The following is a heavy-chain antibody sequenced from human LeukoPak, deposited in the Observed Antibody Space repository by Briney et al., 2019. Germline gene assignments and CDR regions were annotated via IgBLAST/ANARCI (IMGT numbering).Heavy chain of an antibody. V-gene: IGHV4-59*01. Sequence: ASETLSLTCTVSGASISSYYWSWIRQPPGKGLEWIGDIYYSGSIKYNPSLKSRVTMSVDTSKNQFSLKLSSVTAADTAIYYCARENPSGYYNRPIDYWGQGTLVTVSS. CDR3: ARENPSGYYNRPIDY. CDR2: IYYSGSI. J-gene: IGHJ4*02. D-gene: IGHD3-22*01. CDR1: GASISSYY.